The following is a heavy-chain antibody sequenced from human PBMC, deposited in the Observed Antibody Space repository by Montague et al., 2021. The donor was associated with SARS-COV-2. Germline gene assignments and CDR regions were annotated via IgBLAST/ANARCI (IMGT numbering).Heavy chain of an antibody. Sequence: CAISGDSVSSNTAAWNWIRQSPSGGLEWLGRTYYRSKWYYDYAVSVKSRMTISPDTSKNQFSLQLSSVTPADRAVYYCARDSRYSLSWSFDYWGQGTLVTVYS. CDR3: ARDSRYSLSWSFDY. J-gene: IGHJ4*02. CDR2: TYYRSKWYY. CDR1: GDSVSSNTAA. V-gene: IGHV6-1*01. D-gene: IGHD6-13*01.